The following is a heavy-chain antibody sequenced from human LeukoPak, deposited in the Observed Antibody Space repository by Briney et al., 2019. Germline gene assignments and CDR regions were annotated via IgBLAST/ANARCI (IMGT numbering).Heavy chain of an antibody. V-gene: IGHV4-38-2*02. J-gene: IGHJ4*02. D-gene: IGHD5-12*01. CDR1: GYSISSGYY. CDR2: IYHSGST. Sequence: SETLSLTRTVSGYSISSGYYWGWIRQPPGKGLEWIGSIYHSGSTYYNPSLKSRVTISVDTSKNQFSLKLSSVTAADTAVYYCARGGFPFDYWGQGTLVTVSS. CDR3: ARGGFPFDY.